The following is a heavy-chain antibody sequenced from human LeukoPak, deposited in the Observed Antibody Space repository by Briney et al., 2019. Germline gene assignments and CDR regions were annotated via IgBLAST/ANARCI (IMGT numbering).Heavy chain of an antibody. CDR2: VYYSGST. J-gene: IGHJ3*02. D-gene: IGHD5-18*01. V-gene: IGHV4-59*01. Sequence: PSETLSLTRTVSGDSISTYFWSWIRQPPGKGLDWIGYVYYSGSTNYNPSLKSRVTISVDTFKNQFSLKLRSVTAADTAVYYCARDRTNIYGDAFDIWGQGTMVTVSS. CDR1: GDSISTYF. CDR3: ARDRTNIYGDAFDI.